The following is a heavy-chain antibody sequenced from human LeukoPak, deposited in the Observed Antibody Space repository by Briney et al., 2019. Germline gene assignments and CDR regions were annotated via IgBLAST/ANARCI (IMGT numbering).Heavy chain of an antibody. Sequence: PSETLSLTCSVSGGSISSGSYYWGWIRQPPGKGLEWIGSIFYSGSTYDNPSLKSRVTISVDTSKNQFSLKLTSVTAADTAGYYCAREVRSAWASFDPWGQGTLVTVSS. CDR3: AREVRSAWASFDP. V-gene: IGHV4-39*07. D-gene: IGHD1-26*01. CDR1: GGSISSGSYY. J-gene: IGHJ5*02. CDR2: IFYSGST.